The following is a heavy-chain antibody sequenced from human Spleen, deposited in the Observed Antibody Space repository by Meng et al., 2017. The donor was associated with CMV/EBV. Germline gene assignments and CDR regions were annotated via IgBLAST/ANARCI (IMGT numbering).Heavy chain of an antibody. V-gene: IGHV4-4*02. Sequence: TGSLPCAVADASVRRAYWWGGVREGPGKGLKWIAEIHHSGSTDYNPSLKSRVTISVDKSKNQLSLKLTSLTAADTAVYYCARNLDFWGQGTLVTVSS. CDR3: ARNLDF. J-gene: IGHJ4*02. CDR1: DASVRRAYW. CDR2: IHHSGST.